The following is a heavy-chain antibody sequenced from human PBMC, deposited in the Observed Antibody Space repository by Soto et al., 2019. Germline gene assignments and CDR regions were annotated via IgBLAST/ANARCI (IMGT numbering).Heavy chain of an antibody. CDR3: ASDLSGRADG. CDR2: INEDGGTT. D-gene: IGHD3-10*01. CDR1: GFTFSSYW. J-gene: IGHJ6*02. Sequence: GGSLRLSCAASGFTFSSYWMHWVRQAPGKGLVWVSRINEDGGTTDYADSVKGRFTISRDNAKNTLYLQMNSLRVEDTAVYYCASDLSGRADGWGQGTTVTVSS. V-gene: IGHV3-74*01.